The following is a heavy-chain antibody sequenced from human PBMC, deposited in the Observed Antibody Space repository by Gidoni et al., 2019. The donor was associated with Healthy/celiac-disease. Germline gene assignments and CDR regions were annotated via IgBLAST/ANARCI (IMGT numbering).Heavy chain of an antibody. CDR1: GFTFSSYG. CDR2: ISYDGSNK. CDR3: AKDQTGYSYGQDY. J-gene: IGHJ4*02. D-gene: IGHD5-18*01. V-gene: IGHV3-30*18. Sequence: QVQLVESGGGVVQPGRSLRLSCAASGFTFSSYGMHWVRQAPGKGLEWMAVISYDGSNKYYADSVKGRFTIARDNSKNTLYLQMNSLRAEDTAVYYCAKDQTGYSYGQDYWGQGTLVTVSS.